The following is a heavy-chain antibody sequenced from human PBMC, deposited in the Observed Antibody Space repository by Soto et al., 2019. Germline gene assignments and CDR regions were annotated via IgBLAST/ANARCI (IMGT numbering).Heavy chain of an antibody. J-gene: IGHJ6*03. Sequence: GGSLRLSCAASGFTFSGSAMHWVRQASGKGLEWVGRIRSKANSYATAYAASVKGRFTISRDDSKNTAYLQMNSLKTEDTAVYYCIVVVVPAAISSYYYYMDVWGKGTTVTVSS. CDR1: GFTFSGSA. CDR3: IVVVVPAAISSYYYYMDV. D-gene: IGHD2-2*01. V-gene: IGHV3-73*01. CDR2: IRSKANSYAT.